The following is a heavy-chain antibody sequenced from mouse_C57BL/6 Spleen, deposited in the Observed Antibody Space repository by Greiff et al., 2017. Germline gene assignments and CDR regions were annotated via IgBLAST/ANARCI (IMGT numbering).Heavy chain of an antibody. Sequence: QVQLKQPGAELVMPGASVKLSCKASGYTFTSYWMHWVKQRPGQGLEWIGEIDPSDSYTNYNQQFKGKSTLTVDKSSSTAYMQLSSLTSEDSAVYYCAAQATGLMDYWGQGTSVTVSS. V-gene: IGHV1-69*01. CDR2: IDPSDSYT. D-gene: IGHD3-2*02. CDR3: AAQATGLMDY. J-gene: IGHJ4*01. CDR1: GYTFTSYW.